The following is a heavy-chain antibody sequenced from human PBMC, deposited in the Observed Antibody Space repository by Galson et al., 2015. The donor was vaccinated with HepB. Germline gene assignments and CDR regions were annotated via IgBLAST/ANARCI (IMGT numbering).Heavy chain of an antibody. J-gene: IGHJ4*02. V-gene: IGHV3-15*01. Sequence: SLRLSCAASGFTFRNARISWVRQAPGKGLEWVGRIKKKSEGGTTDYAAPVKGRFAISRDDSKNTLYLEMNSLKTEDTALYYCTTFLEMTTVQYWGQGTLVAVSS. CDR1: GFTFRNAR. D-gene: IGHD4-11*01. CDR3: TTFLEMTTVQY. CDR2: IKKKSEGGTT.